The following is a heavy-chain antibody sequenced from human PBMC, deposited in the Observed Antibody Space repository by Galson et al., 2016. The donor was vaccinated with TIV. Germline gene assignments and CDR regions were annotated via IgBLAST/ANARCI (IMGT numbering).Heavy chain of an antibody. CDR1: GDSISRGVYY. CDR3: ARDRPDYDDRYSFDY. Sequence: TLSLTCTVSGDSISRGVYYWSWIRQHPGQGLEWIGYSYYRGNTYYNPSLKSRVNISIDTSKNQFSLTLSSVTAADTAVYYCARDRPDYDDRYSFDYWCQETLVTVSS. J-gene: IGHJ4*02. CDR2: SYYRGNT. D-gene: IGHD4-17*01. V-gene: IGHV4-31*03.